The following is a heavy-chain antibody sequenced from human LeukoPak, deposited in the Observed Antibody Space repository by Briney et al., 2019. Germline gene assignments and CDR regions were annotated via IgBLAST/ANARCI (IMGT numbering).Heavy chain of an antibody. V-gene: IGHV3-9*03. D-gene: IGHD1-1*01. Sequence: PGGSLRLSCAASGFTFADYAMHWARQPPGKGLEWGSGISWNSGSIGYADSVKGRFTISRDNAKNSLYLQMNSLRAEDMALYYCAKGGGGTNYYYMDVWGKGTTVTVSS. CDR1: GFTFADYA. J-gene: IGHJ6*03. CDR2: ISWNSGSI. CDR3: AKGGGGTNYYYMDV.